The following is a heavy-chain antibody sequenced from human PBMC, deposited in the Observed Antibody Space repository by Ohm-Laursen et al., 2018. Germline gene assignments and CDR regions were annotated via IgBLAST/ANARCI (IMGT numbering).Heavy chain of an antibody. CDR1: GYTFTSYD. D-gene: IGHD3-10*01. Sequence: GASVKVSCKASGYTFTSYDINWVRQATGQGLEWMGWISPYSGQTKYAPKLQGRVTMTTDTSTSTAYMDVRGLRSDDTAVYYCARGDTYGFDYWGQGTLVTVSS. J-gene: IGHJ4*02. CDR2: ISPYSGQT. V-gene: IGHV1-18*01. CDR3: ARGDTYGFDY.